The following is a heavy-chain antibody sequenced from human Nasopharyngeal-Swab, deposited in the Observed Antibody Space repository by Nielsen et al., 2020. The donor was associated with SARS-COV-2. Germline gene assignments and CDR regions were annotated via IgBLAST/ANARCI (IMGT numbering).Heavy chain of an antibody. CDR2: IFPGDSDT. CDR1: GSRFSDYW. D-gene: IGHD6-13*01. V-gene: IGHV5-51*01. CDR3: AIGAAVGTLFHGMDV. J-gene: IGHJ6*02. Sequence: GESLKISCTTSGSRFSDYWIAWVRQMPGKGPECMGTIFPGDSDTRYSPSFQGRGSISVDESISTAYLHWSSLKASDTAKYYCAIGAAVGTLFHGMDVWGQGTTVTVSS.